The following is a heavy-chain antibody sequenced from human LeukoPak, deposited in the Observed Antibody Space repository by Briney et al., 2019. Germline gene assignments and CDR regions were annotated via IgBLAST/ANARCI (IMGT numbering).Heavy chain of an antibody. D-gene: IGHD3-22*01. V-gene: IGHV4-59*08. CDR3: AGHGRPYYYDSSGYYDY. J-gene: IGHJ4*02. CDR2: IYYSGST. Sequence: SETLSLTCTVSRGSINTYYWSWIRQPPGKGLEWIGCIYYSGSTDYNPSLKGRVTISVDTSKNQFSLKLTSVTAADTAVYYCAGHGRPYYYDSSGYYDYWGQGTLVTVSS. CDR1: RGSINTYY.